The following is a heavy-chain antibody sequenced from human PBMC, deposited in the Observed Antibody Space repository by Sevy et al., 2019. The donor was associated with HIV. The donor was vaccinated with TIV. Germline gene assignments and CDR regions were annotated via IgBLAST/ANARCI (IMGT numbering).Heavy chain of an antibody. Sequence: GGSLRLSFAASGFTFITYAMPWVRQVAGEGLEGVSGIGTLLDTYYAAPVKGRFVISRDNAKNSLFLQMNSLRAGDTAIYYCARACTAAGYKSGPIDAFDVWGQGTVVTVSS. CDR1: GFTFITYA. CDR2: IGTLLDT. J-gene: IGHJ3*01. CDR3: ARACTAAGYKSGPIDAFDV. D-gene: IGHD6-13*01. V-gene: IGHV3-13*01.